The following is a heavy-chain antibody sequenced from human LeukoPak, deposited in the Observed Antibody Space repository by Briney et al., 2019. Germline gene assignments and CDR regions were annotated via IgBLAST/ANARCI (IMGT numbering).Heavy chain of an antibody. V-gene: IGHV1-2*06. D-gene: IGHD5-12*01. Sequence: ASVKVSSKASGYTFTGYYMHWVRQAPGQGLEWMGRINPNSGGTNYAQKFQGRVTMTRDTSISTAYMELSRLRSDDTAVYYCARVRVATIFTSMAYFDYWGQGTLVTVSS. CDR3: ARVRVATIFTSMAYFDY. CDR2: INPNSGGT. J-gene: IGHJ4*02. CDR1: GYTFTGYY.